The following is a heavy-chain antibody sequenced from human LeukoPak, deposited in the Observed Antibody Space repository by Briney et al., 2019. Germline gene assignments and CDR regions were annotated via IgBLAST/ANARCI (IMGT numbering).Heavy chain of an antibody. Sequence: GASVKVSCKASGFTFTSSAVQWVRQARGQRLEWIGWIVVGSGNTNYAQKFQERVTITRDMSTSTAYMELSSLRSEDTAVYYCATRGTAMAISYFDYWGQGTLVTVSS. J-gene: IGHJ4*02. CDR2: IVVGSGNT. CDR1: GFTFTSSA. V-gene: IGHV1-58*01. D-gene: IGHD5-18*01. CDR3: ATRGTAMAISYFDY.